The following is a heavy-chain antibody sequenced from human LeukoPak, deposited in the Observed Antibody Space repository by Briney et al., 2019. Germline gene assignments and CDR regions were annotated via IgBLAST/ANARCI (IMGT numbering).Heavy chain of an antibody. CDR2: ISGSGGST. CDR3: AKLALVSCSGGGCYLYYYGMDV. Sequence: GGSLRLSCAASGFTFSSYAMSWVRQAPGKGLEWVSAISGSGGSTYYADSVKGRFTISRDNSKNTLYLQMNSLRAEDTAVYYCAKLALVSCSGGGCYLYYYGMDVWGQGTTVTVSS. V-gene: IGHV3-23*01. D-gene: IGHD2-15*01. J-gene: IGHJ6*02. CDR1: GFTFSSYA.